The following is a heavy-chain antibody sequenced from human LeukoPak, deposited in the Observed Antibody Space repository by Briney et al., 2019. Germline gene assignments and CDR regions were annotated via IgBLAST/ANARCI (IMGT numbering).Heavy chain of an antibody. D-gene: IGHD3-22*01. CDR1: GYNFVGYY. Sequence: ASVKVSCKGSGYNFVGYYIHWVRQVPGQGLEWMGRINPNSGGTNYAQKFQGRVTMTRDTSISTAYMELSRLRSDDTAVYYCAREGGYYYDSSGPFDYWGQGTLVTVSS. CDR2: INPNSGGT. V-gene: IGHV1-2*06. J-gene: IGHJ4*02. CDR3: AREGGYYYDSSGPFDY.